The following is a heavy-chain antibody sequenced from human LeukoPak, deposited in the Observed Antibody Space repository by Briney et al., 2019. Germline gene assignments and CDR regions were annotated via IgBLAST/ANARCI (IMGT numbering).Heavy chain of an antibody. J-gene: IGHJ4*02. CDR1: LGSISSNSYY. CDR3: ARTRYYYNSRSYGAPYYFDY. Sequence: SETLSLTCAVSLGSISSNSYYWGWIRQPPRKGLEWIGSIYYSGSTYYNPSLKSRVTISVDTSKNQSSLKLSSVTAADTAVYYCARTRYYYNSRSYGAPYYFDYWGQGTLVTVSS. V-gene: IGHV4-39*01. CDR2: IYYSGST. D-gene: IGHD3-10*01.